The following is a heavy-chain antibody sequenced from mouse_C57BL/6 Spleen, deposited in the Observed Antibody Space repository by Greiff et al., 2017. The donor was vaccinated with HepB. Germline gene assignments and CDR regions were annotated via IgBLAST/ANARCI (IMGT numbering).Heavy chain of an antibody. V-gene: IGHV1-4*01. CDR2: INPSSGYT. CDR1: GYTFTSYT. D-gene: IGHD1-1*01. CDR3: ARERGSSPAY. J-gene: IGHJ3*01. Sequence: VKLMESGAELARPGASVKMSCKASGYTFTSYTMHWVKQRPGQGLEWIGYINPSSGYTKYNQKFKDKATLTADKSSSTAYMQLSSLTSEDSAVYYCARERGSSPAYWGQGTLVTVSA.